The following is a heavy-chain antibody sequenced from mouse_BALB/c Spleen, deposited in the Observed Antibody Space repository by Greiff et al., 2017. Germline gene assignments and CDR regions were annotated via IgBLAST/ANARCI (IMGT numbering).Heavy chain of an antibody. J-gene: IGHJ4*01. V-gene: IGHV14-3*02. D-gene: IGHD1-2*01. CDR2: IDPANGNT. Sequence: VQLQQSGAELVKPGASVKLSCTASGFNIKDTYMHWVKQRPEQGLEWIGRIDPANGNTKYDPKFQGKATITADTSSNTAYLQLSSLTSEDTAVYYCAREATATGAMDYWGQGTAGTVSS. CDR3: AREATATGAMDY. CDR1: GFNIKDTY.